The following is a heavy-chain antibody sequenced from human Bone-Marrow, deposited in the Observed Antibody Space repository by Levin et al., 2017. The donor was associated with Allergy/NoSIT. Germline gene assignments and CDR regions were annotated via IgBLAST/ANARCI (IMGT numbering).Heavy chain of an antibody. CDR2: ISYDGSNK. J-gene: IGHJ3*02. CDR1: GFTFSSYA. D-gene: IGHD1-26*01. V-gene: IGHV3-30*04. CDR3: ARDAPVGAAKAHAFDI. Sequence: PGGSLRLSCAASGFTFSSYAMHWVRQAPGKGLEWVAVISYDGSNKYYADSVKGRFTISRDNSKNTLYLQMNSLRAEDTAVYYCARDAPVGAAKAHAFDIWGQGTMVTVSS.